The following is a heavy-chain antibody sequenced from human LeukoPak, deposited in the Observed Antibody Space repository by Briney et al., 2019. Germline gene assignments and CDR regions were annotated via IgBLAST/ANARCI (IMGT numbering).Heavy chain of an antibody. D-gene: IGHD3-22*01. Sequence: SETLSLTCTVSGGSISRSNYYWGWIRQPPGQGLHWIGSMLYSGNTYYNPSLKSRITISVDTSKNQFSLKLSSVTAADTAVYYCALYDSNTGWFDPWGQGTLVTVSS. CDR1: GGSISRSNYY. CDR3: ALYDSNTGWFDP. J-gene: IGHJ5*02. CDR2: MLYSGNT. V-gene: IGHV4-39*07.